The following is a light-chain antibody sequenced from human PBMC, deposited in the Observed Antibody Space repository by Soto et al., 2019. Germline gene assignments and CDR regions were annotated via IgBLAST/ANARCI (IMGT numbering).Light chain of an antibody. V-gene: IGKV3-15*01. J-gene: IGKJ2*01. CDR1: QNLSRN. CDR3: KQYDKWPHT. Sequence: EMVMTQSPATLSVSPGERATLSCRASQNLSRNLAWYQQQPGQAPRLLIFYASTRATGIPARFSGSGSGTDFTLTISSLQFEDFAVYYLKQYDKWPHTFGQGTKLEIK. CDR2: YAS.